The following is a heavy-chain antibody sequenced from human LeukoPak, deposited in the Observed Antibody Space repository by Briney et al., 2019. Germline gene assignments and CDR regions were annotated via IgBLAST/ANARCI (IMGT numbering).Heavy chain of an antibody. Sequence: ASVKVSCKASGYTFTSYGISWVRQAARQRLEWMGWISTYNGNSNYAQKFQGRVTMTTDTSTNTAYMEVRSLRSDDTAVYYCARGSGYCSTTSCYISYWGQGTLVTVSS. J-gene: IGHJ4*02. V-gene: IGHV1-18*01. D-gene: IGHD2-2*02. CDR3: ARGSGYCSTTSCYISY. CDR2: ISTYNGNS. CDR1: GYTFTSYG.